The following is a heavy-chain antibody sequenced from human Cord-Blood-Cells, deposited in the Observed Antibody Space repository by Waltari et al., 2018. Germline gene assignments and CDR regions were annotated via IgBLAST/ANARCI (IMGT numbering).Heavy chain of an antibody. J-gene: IGHJ4*02. CDR1: GFTFSSYA. CDR3: AKVGEDIVVVPAAENFDY. CDR2: ISGSGGST. D-gene: IGHD2-2*01. Sequence: EVQLLESGGGLVQPGGSLRLSCAASGFTFSSYAMSWVRQAPGQGLEWVSAISGSGGSTYYADSVKGRFTISRDNSKNTLYLQMNSLRAEDTAVYYCAKVGEDIVVVPAAENFDYWGQGTLVTVSS. V-gene: IGHV3-23*01.